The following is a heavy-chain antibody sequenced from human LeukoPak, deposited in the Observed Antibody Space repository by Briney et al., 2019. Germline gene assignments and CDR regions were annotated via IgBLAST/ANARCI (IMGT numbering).Heavy chain of an antibody. CDR1: GFTFSVYS. V-gene: IGHV3-20*04. Sequence: GGSLGLSCAASGFTFSVYSTNWVRQAPGKGLEWVSGINWNGASTSYADSVKGRFAISRDNAKNSLYLQMNSLRAEDTALYYCARAFVPTVGAYDYWGQGTLVTVSS. D-gene: IGHD1-26*01. CDR3: ARAFVPTVGAYDY. J-gene: IGHJ4*02. CDR2: INWNGAST.